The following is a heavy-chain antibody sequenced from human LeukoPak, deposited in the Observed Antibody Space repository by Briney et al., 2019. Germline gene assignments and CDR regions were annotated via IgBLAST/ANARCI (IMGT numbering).Heavy chain of an antibody. J-gene: IGHJ6*02. V-gene: IGHV1-46*01. Sequence: ASVKVSCKASGYTFTSYYMHWVRQAPGQGLEWMGIINPSGGSTSYAQKFQGRVTMTRDTSTSTVYMELSSLRSEDTAVYYCARGVSYDFWSGSDSSFYGMDVWGQGTTVTVSS. CDR2: INPSGGST. CDR1: GYTFTSYY. CDR3: ARGVSYDFWSGSDSSFYGMDV. D-gene: IGHD3-3*01.